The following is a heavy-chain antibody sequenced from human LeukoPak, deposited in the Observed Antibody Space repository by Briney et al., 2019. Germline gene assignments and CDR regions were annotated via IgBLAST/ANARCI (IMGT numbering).Heavy chain of an antibody. Sequence: GGSLRLSCAASGFTFSSYWMSWVRQAPGKGLEWVANIKQDGSEKYYVNSVKGRFTISRDNAKNSLYLQMNSLRAEDTAVYYCARDAELAAFDPWGQGTLVTVSS. D-gene: IGHD6-6*01. CDR3: ARDAELAAFDP. CDR1: GFTFSSYW. V-gene: IGHV3-7*01. CDR2: IKQDGSEK. J-gene: IGHJ5*02.